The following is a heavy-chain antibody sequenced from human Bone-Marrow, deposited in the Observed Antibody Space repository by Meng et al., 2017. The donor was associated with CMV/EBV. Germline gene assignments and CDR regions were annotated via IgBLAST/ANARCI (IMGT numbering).Heavy chain of an antibody. Sequence: SETLSLTCTVSGGSISSYYWSWIRQPPGKGLEWIGEINHSGSTNYNPSLKSRVTISVDTSKNQFPLKLSSVTAADTAVYYCAREHPYSNYDPFDYWGQGTLVTVSS. CDR1: GGSISSYY. CDR3: AREHPYSNYDPFDY. D-gene: IGHD4-11*01. J-gene: IGHJ4*02. V-gene: IGHV4-34*01. CDR2: INHSGST.